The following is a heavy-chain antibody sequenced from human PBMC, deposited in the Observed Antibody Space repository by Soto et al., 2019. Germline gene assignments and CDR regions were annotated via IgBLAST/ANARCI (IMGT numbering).Heavy chain of an antibody. V-gene: IGHV3-48*03. J-gene: IGHJ4*02. CDR2: ISNTGTSI. D-gene: IGHD2-21*01. CDR1: GFTFSNYE. CDR3: AKEADTPTVYSPRYFDH. Sequence: HPGGSLRLSCAASGFTFSNYEMNWVRQAPGKGLEWISYISNTGTSIYYADSVKGRFIISRDNAKNSLYLQMTSLGAEDSAVYYCAKEADTPTVYSPRYFDHWGRGTLVTVSS.